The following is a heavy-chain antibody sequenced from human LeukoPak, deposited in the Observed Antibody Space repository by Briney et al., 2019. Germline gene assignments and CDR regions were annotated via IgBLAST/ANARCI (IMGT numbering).Heavy chain of an antibody. CDR3: AKDEDARPMYFQH. V-gene: IGHV3-23*01. CDR1: EFTFISYA. Sequence: PGGSLRLSCAASEFTFISYAMSWVRQAPGKGLEWVSAISGSGGSIHYADSVKGRFTISRDSSKNTLYLQMNTLRAEDTAVYYCAKDEDARPMYFQHWGQGTLVTVSS. D-gene: IGHD2-2*01. CDR2: ISGSGGSI. J-gene: IGHJ1*01.